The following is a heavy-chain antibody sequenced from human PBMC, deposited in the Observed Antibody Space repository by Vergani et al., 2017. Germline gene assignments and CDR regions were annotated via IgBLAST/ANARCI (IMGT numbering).Heavy chain of an antibody. Sequence: EVQPVASGGGLVKPGGSLRLSCTTSGFTFSSAWMSWVRQAPGKGREWVARIRPKTDGETTDYAAPVKGRFTISRDDSKKTAYLQMNRLTIEDTAVYYCYYDFSAGYESGDVWGKGTTVTVSS. D-gene: IGHD3-3*01. V-gene: IGHV3-15*01. CDR3: YYDFSAGYESGDV. CDR1: GFTFSSAW. J-gene: IGHJ6*04. CDR2: IRPKTDGETT.